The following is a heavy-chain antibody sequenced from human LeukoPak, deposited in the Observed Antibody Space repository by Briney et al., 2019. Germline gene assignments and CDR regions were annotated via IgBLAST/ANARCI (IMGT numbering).Heavy chain of an antibody. J-gene: IGHJ4*02. V-gene: IGHV3-21*01. CDR2: IIYSSSYT. CDR3: ARDKDDTLTGYYSLTY. D-gene: IGHD3-9*01. Sequence: GSLRLSCAASGFTFISYCMNWVRQAPGKGLEWVSSIIYSSSYTNYTPSVKGRFTISRDNSKNSLYLQLNSLSAADTAVYYCARDKDDTLTGYYSLTYWGQGTLVTVSS. CDR1: GFTFISYC.